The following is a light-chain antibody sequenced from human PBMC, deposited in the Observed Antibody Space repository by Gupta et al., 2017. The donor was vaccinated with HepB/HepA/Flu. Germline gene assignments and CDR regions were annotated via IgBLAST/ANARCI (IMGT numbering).Light chain of an antibody. CDR3: HQYCSCPVT. V-gene: IGKV4-1*01. J-gene: IGKJ2*01. CDR2: WAS. Sequence: DLVMTQSLHSLAVSLAERAPINCKSRQGLFSAMNNQNYLGWYQQKPGQPPRLLFYWASTRVSGIPDRFSASGSGTDFTLTISSLQGEDVAIYYCHQYCSCPVTFGQGTKLEI. CDR1: QGLFSAMNNQNY.